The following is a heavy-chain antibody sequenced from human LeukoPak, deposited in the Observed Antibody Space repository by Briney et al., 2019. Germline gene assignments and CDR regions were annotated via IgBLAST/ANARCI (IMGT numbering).Heavy chain of an antibody. J-gene: IGHJ4*02. CDR3: ARAPSGSYASPFDY. D-gene: IGHD1-26*01. CDR1: GFTFSSCA. Sequence: GGSLRLSCAASGFTFSSCAMSWVRQAPGKGLEWVSAISGSGGSTYNADSVKGRFTISRDNSRDTLYLQMNSLRAEDTAVYYCARAPSGSYASPFDYWGQGTLVTVSS. CDR2: ISGSGGST. V-gene: IGHV3-23*01.